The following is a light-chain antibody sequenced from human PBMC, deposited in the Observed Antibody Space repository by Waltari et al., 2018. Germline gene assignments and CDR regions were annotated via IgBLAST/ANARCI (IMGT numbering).Light chain of an antibody. CDR3: SSYTSSSTPYV. Sequence: QSALTQLDSVSGSTGQSNTISCTGPSSEVGGYNYVSWYQHHPGKAPKLMIYEVSNRPPGVSNRFSVSNSGNTASLTISGLQADDEADYYCSSYTSSSTPYVFGTGTKVTVL. V-gene: IGLV2-14*01. J-gene: IGLJ1*01. CDR1: SSEVGGYNY. CDR2: EVS.